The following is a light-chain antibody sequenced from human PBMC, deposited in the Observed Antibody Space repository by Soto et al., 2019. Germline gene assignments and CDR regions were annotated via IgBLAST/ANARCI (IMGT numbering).Light chain of an antibody. V-gene: IGKV3-15*01. CDR3: QQYNNWPRT. J-gene: IGKJ1*01. CDR2: GAS. Sequence: EIVLTQSPATLSLSPXERATLSCRASQSVGTNLAWYQQKPGQAPRLLIYGASTTAAGFPARFSGSGSGTEFTLTISSLQSGDYAVYYCQQYNNWPRTFGQGTKVDIK. CDR1: QSVGTN.